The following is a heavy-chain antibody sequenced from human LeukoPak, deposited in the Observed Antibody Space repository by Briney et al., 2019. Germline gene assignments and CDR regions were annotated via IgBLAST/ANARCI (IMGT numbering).Heavy chain of an antibody. CDR3: ARGRGSLTY. CDR1: GGSISLYC. J-gene: IGHJ4*02. CDR2: FYDTRSP. V-gene: IGHV4-59*01. D-gene: IGHD3-10*01. Sequence: PSETLSLTCTVSGGSISLYCWSWIRQPPGKGLEWIGYFYDTRSPKYNPSLERRVTISVDISRNQFSLNLTSVTAADTAVYYCARGRGSLTYWVQGTLATVSS.